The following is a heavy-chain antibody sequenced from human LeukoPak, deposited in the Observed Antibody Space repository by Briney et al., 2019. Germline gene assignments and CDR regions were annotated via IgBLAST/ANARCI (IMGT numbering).Heavy chain of an antibody. Sequence: ASVKVSCKASGYTFTSYGISWVRRAAGQGLEGMGWISAYNGNTNYAQKLQGRVTMTTDTATSTAYMELRSLRSDDTAVYDCARCRSSSRYYMDVWGKGTTVTVSS. CDR1: GYTFTSYG. CDR3: ARCRSSSRYYMDV. CDR2: ISAYNGNT. D-gene: IGHD6-6*01. V-gene: IGHV1-18*01. J-gene: IGHJ6*03.